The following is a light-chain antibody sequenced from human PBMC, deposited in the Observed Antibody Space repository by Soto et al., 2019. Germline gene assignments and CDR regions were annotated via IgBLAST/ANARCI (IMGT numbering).Light chain of an antibody. J-gene: IGKJ5*01. CDR2: GAS. CDR1: QSVSSSY. CDR3: QQYGSSPIT. Sequence: EIVLTQSPGTLSLSPGERATLSCRASQSVSSSYLAWYQQKPGQAPRLLIYGASSRATGIPDRFSGSGSGKEFTHTISRLEPEDFAEYYCQQYGSSPITFGQGTRLEIK. V-gene: IGKV3-20*01.